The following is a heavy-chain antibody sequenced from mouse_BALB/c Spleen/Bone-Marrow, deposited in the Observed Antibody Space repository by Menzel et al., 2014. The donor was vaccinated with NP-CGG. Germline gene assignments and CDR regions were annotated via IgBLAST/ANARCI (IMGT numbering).Heavy chain of an antibody. D-gene: IGHD1-1*01. CDR1: GFDFSGYW. CDR2: INPGSSTI. J-gene: IGHJ2*01. Sequence: DVKLQESGGGLVQPGGSLILSCAASGFDFSGYWMSWARQAPGKGQEWIGEINPGSSTINYTPSLKDKFIISRDNAKKTLYLQINKVRSEDTALYYCARRGYYGYFAYWGQGTTLTVSS. CDR3: ARRGYYGYFAY. V-gene: IGHV4-2*02.